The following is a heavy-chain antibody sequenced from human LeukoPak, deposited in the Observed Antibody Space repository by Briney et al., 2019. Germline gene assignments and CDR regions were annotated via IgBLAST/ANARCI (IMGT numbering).Heavy chain of an antibody. CDR3: ASPFDY. J-gene: IGHJ4*02. Sequence: PGGSLRLSCAASGFTFSSYSMNWVRQAPGKGLEWVSYIDSSSSTIYYADSVKGRFTISRDNAKNSLYLQMKSLRAEDTAVYYCASPFDYWGQGTLVTVSP. V-gene: IGHV3-48*01. CDR1: GFTFSSYS. CDR2: IDSSSSTI.